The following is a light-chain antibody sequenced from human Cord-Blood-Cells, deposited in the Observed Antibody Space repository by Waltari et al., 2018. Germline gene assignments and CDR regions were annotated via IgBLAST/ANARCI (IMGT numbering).Light chain of an antibody. Sequence: DIQMTQSPSSLSASVGYIVTITCRASQRISSYVHWYQQKPGKAPKLLIYAASSLQSEVPSRIIGSGYGTDFTLTISSLQPEDFATYDCQQSYSTPYMYTFDQGTKLEIK. CDR2: AAS. J-gene: IGKJ2*01. CDR1: QRISSY. V-gene: IGKV1-39*01. CDR3: QQSYSTPYMYT.